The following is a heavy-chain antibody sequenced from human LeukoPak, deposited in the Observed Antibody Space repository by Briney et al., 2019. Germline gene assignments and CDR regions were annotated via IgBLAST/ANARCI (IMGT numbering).Heavy chain of an antibody. Sequence: ASVKVSCKASGYTFTSYYMHWVRQAPGQGLEWMGIINPSGGCTSYAQKFQGRVTMTRDTSTSAVYMELSSLRSEDTAVYYCARMGADSGSYSDAFDIWGQGTMVTVSS. CDR2: INPSGGCT. V-gene: IGHV1-46*01. D-gene: IGHD1-26*01. J-gene: IGHJ3*02. CDR3: ARMGADSGSYSDAFDI. CDR1: GYTFTSYY.